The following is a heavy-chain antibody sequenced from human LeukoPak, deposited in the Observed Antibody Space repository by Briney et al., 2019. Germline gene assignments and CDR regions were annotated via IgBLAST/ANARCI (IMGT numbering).Heavy chain of an antibody. CDR3: VRRGSSTSFEY. J-gene: IGHJ4*02. D-gene: IGHD5/OR15-5a*01. CDR2: ISSNGGST. V-gene: IGHV3-64*04. CDR1: GFTFSSNA. Sequence: PGGSLRLSCSVSGFTFSSNAMHWVRQAPGKGLEYVSTISSNGGSTYYADSVKGRFTISRDNAQNSLYLQMNSLRADDTGVYYCVRRGSSTSFEYWGQGTQVTVSS.